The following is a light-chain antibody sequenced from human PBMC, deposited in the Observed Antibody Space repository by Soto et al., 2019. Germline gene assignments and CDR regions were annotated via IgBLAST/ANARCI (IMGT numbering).Light chain of an antibody. Sequence: DIQMTQSPSTLSASVGDRVTITCRASQRISSWLAWYQQKPGKAPKLLIYKASSLESGVPSRFSGSGSGTEFTLTISSLQPDDFAAYYCQQYHISPWTFGHGTKVEIK. CDR1: QRISSW. V-gene: IGKV1-5*03. CDR2: KAS. CDR3: QQYHISPWT. J-gene: IGKJ1*01.